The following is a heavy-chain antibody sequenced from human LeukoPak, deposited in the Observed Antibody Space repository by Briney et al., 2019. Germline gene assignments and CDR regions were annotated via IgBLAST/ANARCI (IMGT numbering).Heavy chain of an antibody. CDR2: ISGSGGST. V-gene: IGHV3-23*01. CDR1: GFTFSSYA. CDR3: ARPHSSSWKFDY. D-gene: IGHD6-13*01. Sequence: GGSLRLSCAASGFTFSSYAMSWVRQAPGKGLGWVSAISGSGGSTYYADSVKGRFTISRDNSKNTLYLQMNSLRAEDTAVYYCARPHSSSWKFDYWGQGTLVTVSS. J-gene: IGHJ4*02.